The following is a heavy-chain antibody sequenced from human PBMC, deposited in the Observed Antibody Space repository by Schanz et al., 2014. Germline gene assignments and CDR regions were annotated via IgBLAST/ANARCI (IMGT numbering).Heavy chain of an antibody. Sequence: QVQLVQSGSELKKPGASVKVSCKASGYTFTSFAMNWVRQAPGQGLEWMGWINTNNGDPTYAQGFTGRFVFSLDTSVSPSYLQISSLKAEDTAVYYCARGGVVVVTAALNWFDPWGQGTLVTVSS. D-gene: IGHD2-15*01. CDR2: INTNNGDP. V-gene: IGHV7-4-1*02. CDR1: GYTFTSFA. CDR3: ARGGVVVVTAALNWFDP. J-gene: IGHJ5*02.